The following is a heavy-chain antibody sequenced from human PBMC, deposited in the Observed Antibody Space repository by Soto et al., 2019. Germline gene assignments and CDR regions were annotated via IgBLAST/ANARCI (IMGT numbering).Heavy chain of an antibody. Sequence: EAQLVESGGDLVQPGGSLRLSCAGSGFSFSSYEMNWVRQAPGKGLAWVSYISSSGSDTYYADSVKDRFTISRDNDQNSLYLQMTRLIAEDTAIYYCASLSGSYGFDPWGQGTLVTVSS. CDR2: ISSSGSDT. CDR3: ASLSGSYGFDP. CDR1: GFSFSSYE. J-gene: IGHJ5*02. D-gene: IGHD1-26*01. V-gene: IGHV3-48*03.